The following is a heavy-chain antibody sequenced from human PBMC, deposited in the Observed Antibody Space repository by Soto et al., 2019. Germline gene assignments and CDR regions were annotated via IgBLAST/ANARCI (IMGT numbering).Heavy chain of an antibody. CDR2: IIPVFGTA. V-gene: IGHV1-69*01. D-gene: IGHD1-1*01. J-gene: IGHJ1*01. CDR3: ARGWNDFPH. CDR1: GGTFSSYA. Sequence: QVQLVQSGAEVKKPGSSVKVSCKASGGTFSSYAISWVRQAPGQGLECMGGIIPVFGTANYAQKFQGSVTINADESTSTVYMELSSLRSEDTAVYYCARGWNDFPHWGQGTLVTGSS.